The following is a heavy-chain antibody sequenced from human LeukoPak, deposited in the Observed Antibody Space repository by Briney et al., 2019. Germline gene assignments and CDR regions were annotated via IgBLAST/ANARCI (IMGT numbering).Heavy chain of an antibody. CDR1: GGSISSYY. CDR2: ISASGGT. D-gene: IGHD6-19*01. V-gene: IGHV4-4*08. J-gene: IGHJ5*02. Sequence: SETLSLTCTVSGGSISSYYWSWIRQPPGKGLEWIADISASGGTNYNPSLESRVTVSMDSSENQFSLKLSSVTAADTAVFYCARSPHNSAWYEKWFDPWGQGTLVTVSS. CDR3: ARSPHNSAWYEKWFDP.